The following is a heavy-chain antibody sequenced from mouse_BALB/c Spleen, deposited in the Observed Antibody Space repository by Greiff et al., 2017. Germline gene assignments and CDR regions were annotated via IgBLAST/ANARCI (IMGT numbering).Heavy chain of an antibody. D-gene: IGHD2-1*01. CDR2: IWAGGST. Sequence: VMLVESGPGLVAPSQSLSITCTVSGFSLTSYGVHWVRQPPGKGLEWLGVIWAGGSTNYNSALMSRLSISKDNSKSQVFLKMNSLQTDDTAMYYCAREDGNWFAYWGQGTLVTVSA. V-gene: IGHV2-9*02. CDR3: AREDGNWFAY. CDR1: GFSLTSYG. J-gene: IGHJ3*01.